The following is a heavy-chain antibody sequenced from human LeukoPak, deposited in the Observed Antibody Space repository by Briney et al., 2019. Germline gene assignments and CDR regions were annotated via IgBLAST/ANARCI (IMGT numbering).Heavy chain of an antibody. CDR3: AKPPLSGYYSTSAFDI. CDR2: SSASGGPI. V-gene: IGHV3-48*01. J-gene: IGHJ3*02. Sequence: GGSLRLSCAASGFTFSSYSMNWVRQAPGKGLEWVLYSSASGGPIYYADSVRGRFTVSRDNAQNSVYLQMNSLRAEDTAVYYCAKPPLSGYYSTSAFDIWGQGTMVTVSS. CDR1: GFTFSSYS. D-gene: IGHD3-22*01.